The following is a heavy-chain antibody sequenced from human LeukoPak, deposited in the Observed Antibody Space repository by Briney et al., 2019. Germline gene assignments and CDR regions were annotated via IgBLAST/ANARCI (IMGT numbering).Heavy chain of an antibody. D-gene: IGHD3-3*01. V-gene: IGHV3-53*01. CDR3: AREEALGGMDV. CDR1: GFTVSSNY. Sequence: GGSLRLSCAASGFTVSSNYMSWVRQAPGKGLEWVSVIYSGGSTYYADSVKGRFTISRDNSKNTPYLQMNSLRAEDTAVYYCAREEALGGMDVWGQGTTVTVSS. J-gene: IGHJ6*02. CDR2: IYSGGST.